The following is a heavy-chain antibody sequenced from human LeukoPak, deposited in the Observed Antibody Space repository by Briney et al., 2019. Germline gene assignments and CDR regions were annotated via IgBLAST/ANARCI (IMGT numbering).Heavy chain of an antibody. J-gene: IGHJ4*02. CDR2: ISYDGSNK. D-gene: IGHD6-13*01. V-gene: IGHV3-30*18. Sequence: SGGSLRLSCAASGFTFSSYGMHWVRQAPGKGLEWVAVISYDGSNKYYADSVKGRFTISRDNSKNTLYLQMNSLRAEDTAVYYCAKAGQQLGNYFDYWGQGTLVTVSS. CDR1: GFTFSSYG. CDR3: AKAGQQLGNYFDY.